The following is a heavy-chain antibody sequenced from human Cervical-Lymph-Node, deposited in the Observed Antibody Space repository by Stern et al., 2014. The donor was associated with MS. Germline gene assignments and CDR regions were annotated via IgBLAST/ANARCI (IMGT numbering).Heavy chain of an antibody. J-gene: IGHJ4*02. CDR1: GGSISSSNW. CDR3: ASNLDYYDSSGYHLAPFDY. CDR2: IYHSGST. V-gene: IGHV4-4*02. D-gene: IGHD3-22*01. Sequence: QVQLQESGPGLVKPSGTLSLTCAVSGGSISSSNWWSWVRQPPGKGLEWIGEIYHSGSTNYNTSLKSRVTISVDKSKTQFSLKLSSVTAADTAVYYCASNLDYYDSSGYHLAPFDYWGQGTLVTVSS.